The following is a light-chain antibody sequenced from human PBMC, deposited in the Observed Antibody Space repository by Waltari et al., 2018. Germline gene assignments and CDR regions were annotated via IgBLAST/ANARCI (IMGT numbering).Light chain of an antibody. CDR1: QNNGNN. CDR3: QNRRNWPLLT. V-gene: IGKV3-11*01. J-gene: IGKJ4*01. Sequence: VLTQSPATLDLSPGDKATLSCRASQNNGNNLDLYQQKPGQAPRLLINDGSNRATRVPARFIGSGSGTDFTLTIGSLEPEDFAVYYCQNRRNWPLLTFGGGTKVEIK. CDR2: DGS.